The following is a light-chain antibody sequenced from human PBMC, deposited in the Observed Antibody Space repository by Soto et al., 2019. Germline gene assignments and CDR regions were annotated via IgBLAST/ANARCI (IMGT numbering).Light chain of an antibody. CDR1: QSIGGH. V-gene: IGKV1-39*01. Sequence: DIHVTQSPSSLSASVGDRVTITCRASQSIGGHLNWYQQKPGSAPNLLISGASNLHGGVPSRFSGGGSGTDFTLTITTLQPEDFATYYSLQTSSLAVAFGEGAKVEIK. CDR2: GAS. CDR3: LQTSSLAVA. J-gene: IGKJ4*01.